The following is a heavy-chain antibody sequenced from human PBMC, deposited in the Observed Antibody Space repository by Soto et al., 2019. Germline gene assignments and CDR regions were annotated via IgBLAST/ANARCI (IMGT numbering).Heavy chain of an antibody. J-gene: IGHJ6*02. CDR2: IYYSGST. Sequence: SETLSLTCTVSGGSISSGGYYWSWIRQHPGKGLEWIGYIYYSGSTYYNPSLKSRVTISVDTSKNQFSLKLSSVTAADTAVYYCARDGSARMVRGVVGYGMDVWGQGTTVTVSS. D-gene: IGHD3-10*01. CDR1: GGSISSGGYY. CDR3: ARDGSARMVRGVVGYGMDV. V-gene: IGHV4-31*03.